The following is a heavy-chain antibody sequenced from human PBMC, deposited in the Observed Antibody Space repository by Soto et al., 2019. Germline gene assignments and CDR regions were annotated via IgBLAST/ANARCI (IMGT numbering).Heavy chain of an antibody. CDR2: IYWDDDQ. Sequence: QITLKESGPTLVKPTQTLTLTCTFSGFSLSADGVGVGWIRQPPGKALEWLALIYWDDDQRYSPSLKTRLTNTKDTSKNQVVLTMTNMDPVDTATYYCAHAYGGTSWPNDAFDVWGQGTVVTVSS. J-gene: IGHJ3*01. D-gene: IGHD2-2*01. V-gene: IGHV2-5*02. CDR1: GFSLSADGVG. CDR3: AHAYGGTSWPNDAFDV.